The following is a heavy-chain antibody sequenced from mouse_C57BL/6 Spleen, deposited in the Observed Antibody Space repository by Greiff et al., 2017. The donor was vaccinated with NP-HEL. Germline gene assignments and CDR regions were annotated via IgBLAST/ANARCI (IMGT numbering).Heavy chain of an antibody. Sequence: EVKLMESGGGLVKPGGSLKLSCAASGFTFSSYTMSWVRQTPEKRLEWVATISGGGGNTYYPDSVKGRFTISRDNAKNTLYLQMSSLRSEDTALYYCARGEYGYLDYWGQGTTLTVSS. CDR1: GFTFSSYT. J-gene: IGHJ2*01. V-gene: IGHV5-9*01. CDR2: ISGGGGNT. D-gene: IGHD1-1*02. CDR3: ARGEYGYLDY.